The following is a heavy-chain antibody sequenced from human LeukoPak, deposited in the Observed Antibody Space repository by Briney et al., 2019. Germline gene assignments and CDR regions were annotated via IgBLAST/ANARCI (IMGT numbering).Heavy chain of an antibody. V-gene: IGHV3-30-3*01. CDR3: ARDRNYYDSSGEFDY. CDR2: ISYDGSNK. J-gene: IGHJ4*02. CDR1: GXTFSSYA. D-gene: IGHD3-22*01. Sequence: PGGSLRLSCAASGXTFSSYAMHWVRQAPGKGLEWVAVISYDGSNKYYADSVKGRFTISRDNSKNTLYLQMNSLRAEDTAVYYCARDRNYYDSSGEFDYWGQGTLVTVSS.